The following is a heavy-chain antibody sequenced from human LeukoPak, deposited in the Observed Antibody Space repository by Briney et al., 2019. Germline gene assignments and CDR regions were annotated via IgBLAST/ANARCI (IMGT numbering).Heavy chain of an antibody. J-gene: IGHJ6*02. D-gene: IGHD2-15*01. CDR1: GFTFSDYY. CDR3: ASGGSDDYYYYGMDV. Sequence: NTGGSLRLSCAASGFTFSDYYMSWIRQAPGKGLEWVSYISSSGSTIYYADSVKGRFTISRDNAKNSLYLQMNSLRAEDTAVYYCASGGSDDYYYYGMDVWGQGTTVTVSS. V-gene: IGHV3-11*01. CDR2: ISSSGSTI.